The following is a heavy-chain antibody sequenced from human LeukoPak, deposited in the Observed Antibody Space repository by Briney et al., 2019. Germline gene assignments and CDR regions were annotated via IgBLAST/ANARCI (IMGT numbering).Heavy chain of an antibody. J-gene: IGHJ4*02. V-gene: IGHV1-3*01. CDR3: ARGSIRDLYYFDY. CDR1: GYTFTTYA. CDR2: INAGNGNT. Sequence: VASVKVSCKASGYTFTTYAMHWVRQAPGQRLEWMGWINAGNGNTKYSQKFQARVTITRDTSASTAYMELSSLRSEDTAVYYCARGSIRDLYYFDYWGQGTLVTVSS.